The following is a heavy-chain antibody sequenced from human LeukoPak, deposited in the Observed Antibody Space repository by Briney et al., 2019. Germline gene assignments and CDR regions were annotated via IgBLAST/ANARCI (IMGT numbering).Heavy chain of an antibody. Sequence: SETLSLTCTVSGGSISSGGYYWSWIRQHPGKGLEWIGYIYYSGSTYYNPSLKSRVTISVDTSKNQFSLKLSSVTAADTAVYYCARDLYGDYGIPGYGMDVWGQGTTVTVSS. J-gene: IGHJ6*02. D-gene: IGHD4-17*01. CDR2: IYYSGST. CDR3: ARDLYGDYGIPGYGMDV. V-gene: IGHV4-31*03. CDR1: GGSISSGGYY.